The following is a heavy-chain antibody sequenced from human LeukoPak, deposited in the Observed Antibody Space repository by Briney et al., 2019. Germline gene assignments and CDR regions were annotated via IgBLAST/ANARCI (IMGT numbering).Heavy chain of an antibody. CDR1: GFTFTRFN. Sequence: PGGSLRLSCAASGFTFTRFNMNWVRQAPGKGLELVSSITTSRTYIYYADSVKGRFTISRDNAKNSLYLQMNSLRAEDTAVYYCARPFYYDNNGGEGMDVWGQGTTVTVSS. D-gene: IGHD3-22*01. J-gene: IGHJ6*02. CDR2: ITTSRTYI. V-gene: IGHV3-21*06. CDR3: ARPFYYDNNGGEGMDV.